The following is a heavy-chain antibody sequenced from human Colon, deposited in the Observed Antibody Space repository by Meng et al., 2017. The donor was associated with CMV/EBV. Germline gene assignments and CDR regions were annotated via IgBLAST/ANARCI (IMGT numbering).Heavy chain of an antibody. CDR2: ISWDGGIS. CDR3: ARGIGTGGFYAMDA. D-gene: IGHD3-16*01. V-gene: IGHV3-43D*03. CDR1: GFKFDDFA. Sequence: GESLKISCAASGFKFDDFAMHWVRQGPGKGLEWVSLISWDGGISRYADSVKGRFTISRDNRKNSLYLQMNSLSSDDTGLYFCARGIGTGGFYAMDAWGQGTTVTVSS. J-gene: IGHJ6*02.